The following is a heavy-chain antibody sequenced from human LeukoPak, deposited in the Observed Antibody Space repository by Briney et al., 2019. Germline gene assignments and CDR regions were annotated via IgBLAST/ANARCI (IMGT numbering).Heavy chain of an antibody. V-gene: IGHV4-34*01. D-gene: IGHD6-19*01. CDR1: GGSLSGYY. CDR3: ARRRYSSGWSFDY. J-gene: IGHJ4*02. CDR2: INHSGST. Sequence: SETLSLTCAVYGGSLSGYYWSWIRQPPGKGLEWIGEINHSGSTNYNPSLKSRVTISVDTSKNQFSLKLSSVTAADTAVYYCARRRYSSGWSFDYWGQGTLVTVSS.